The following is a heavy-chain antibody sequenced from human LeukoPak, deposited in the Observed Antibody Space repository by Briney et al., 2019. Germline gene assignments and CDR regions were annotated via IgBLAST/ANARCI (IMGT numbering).Heavy chain of an antibody. CDR1: GGSISSYY. J-gene: IGHJ6*03. CDR2: IYYSGST. V-gene: IGHV4-59*01. CDR3: ARVIGYSGYEATYYYYYMDV. D-gene: IGHD5-12*01. Sequence: SETLSLTCTVSGGSISSYYWSWIRQPPGKGLEWIGYIYYSGSTNYNPSLKSRVTISVDTSKNQFSLKLSSVTAADTAVYYCARVIGYSGYEATYYYYYMDVWGKGTTVTVSS.